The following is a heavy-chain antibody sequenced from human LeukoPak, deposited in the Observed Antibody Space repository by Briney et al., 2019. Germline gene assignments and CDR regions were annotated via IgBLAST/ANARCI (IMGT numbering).Heavy chain of an antibody. CDR1: GFTFSSYG. J-gene: IGHJ4*02. CDR2: IRYDGSNK. V-gene: IGHV3-30*02. CDR3: AKAQIAARLPTGY. D-gene: IGHD6-6*01. Sequence: PGGSLSLSCAGSGFTFSSYGMHWVRQAPGKGLEWVAFIRYDGSNKYYADSVKGRFTISRDNSKNTLYLQMNSLRAEDTAVYYCAKAQIAARLPTGYWGQGTLVTVSS.